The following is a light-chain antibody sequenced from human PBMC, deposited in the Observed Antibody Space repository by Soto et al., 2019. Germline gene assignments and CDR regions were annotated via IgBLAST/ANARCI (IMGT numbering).Light chain of an antibody. V-gene: IGKV3-15*01. CDR1: QSVASN. Sequence: EIVMTQSPATLSVSPGERATLSCRPSQSVASNLAWYRHKPGQAPRLLIYGAATRATGIPARFSGSGSGTXXTXTISSLQSEDFAVYYCQQYDNWRQTFGQGTKLEIK. CDR2: GAA. J-gene: IGKJ2*01. CDR3: QQYDNWRQT.